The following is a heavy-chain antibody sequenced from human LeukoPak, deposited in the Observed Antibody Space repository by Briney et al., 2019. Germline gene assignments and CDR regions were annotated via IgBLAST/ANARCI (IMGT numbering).Heavy chain of an antibody. V-gene: IGHV1-3*04. CDR1: GYIFTGHS. J-gene: IGHJ5*02. CDR3: ARCGYSDGWSCDH. Sequence: ASVKVSCTASGYIFTGHSMHWVRQAPGQRLEWMGWINTGNGNTKYSQKFQGRVTVTRDTSASTAYMELSSLRSEDTAVYYCARCGYSDGWSCDHWGQGTLVTVSS. D-gene: IGHD5-18*01. CDR2: INTGNGNT.